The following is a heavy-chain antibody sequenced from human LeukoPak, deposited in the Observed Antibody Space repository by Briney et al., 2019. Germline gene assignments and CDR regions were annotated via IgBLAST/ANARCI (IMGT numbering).Heavy chain of an antibody. J-gene: IGHJ4*02. D-gene: IGHD6-19*01. Sequence: GGSLRLSCAASGFTFSSYGMHWVRQAPGKGLEWVALISYDGSNKYYADSVKGRFTISRDSSKNTLYLQMNSLRAEDTAVYYCAKGGSGWYLGDYWGQGTLVTVSS. CDR3: AKGGSGWYLGDY. CDR2: ISYDGSNK. V-gene: IGHV3-30*18. CDR1: GFTFSSYG.